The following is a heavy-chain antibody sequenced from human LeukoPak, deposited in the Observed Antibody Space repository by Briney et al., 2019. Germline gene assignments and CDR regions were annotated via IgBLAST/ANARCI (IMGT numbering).Heavy chain of an antibody. CDR3: ARRWSYYFPFDY. CDR1: GYSISSGYY. Sequence: SETLSLTCTVSGYSISSGYYWGWIRQPPGKGLEWIGSIYHSGSTYYNPSLKSRVTISVDTSKNQFSLKLSSVTAADTAVYYCARRWSYYFPFDYWGQGTLVTVSS. V-gene: IGHV4-38-2*02. J-gene: IGHJ4*02. CDR2: IYHSGST. D-gene: IGHD1-26*01.